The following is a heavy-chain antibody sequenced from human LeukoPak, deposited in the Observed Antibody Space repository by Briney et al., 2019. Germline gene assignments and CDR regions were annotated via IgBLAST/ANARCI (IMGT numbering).Heavy chain of an antibody. Sequence: ASVKVSCKASRYTFTGYYMHWVRQAPGQGLEWMGWINPNSGGTKYAQKFQGRVTMTRDTSISTAYMELSRLRSDDTAVYYCARDGYQPRPYDYWGQGTLVTVSS. CDR2: INPNSGGT. CDR3: ARDGYQPRPYDY. D-gene: IGHD2-2*01. CDR1: RYTFTGYY. J-gene: IGHJ4*02. V-gene: IGHV1-2*02.